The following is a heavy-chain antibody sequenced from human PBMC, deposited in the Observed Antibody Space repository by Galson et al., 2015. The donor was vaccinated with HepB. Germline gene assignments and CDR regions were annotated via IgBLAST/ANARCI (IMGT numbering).Heavy chain of an antibody. V-gene: IGHV7-4-1*02. Sequence: SVKVSCRASGYTFTSYAMNWVRQAPGQGLEWMGWINTNTGNPTYAQGFTGRFVFSLDTSVSTAYLQISSLKAEDTAVYYCARDPFMITFGGVIANGNWFDPWGQGTLVTVSS. D-gene: IGHD3-16*02. CDR2: INTNTGNP. CDR3: ARDPFMITFGGVIANGNWFDP. CDR1: GYTFTSYA. J-gene: IGHJ5*02.